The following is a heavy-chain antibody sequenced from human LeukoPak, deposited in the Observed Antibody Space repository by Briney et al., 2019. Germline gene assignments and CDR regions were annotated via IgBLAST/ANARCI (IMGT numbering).Heavy chain of an antibody. Sequence: ASVKVSCKASGYTFTGYYMHWVRQAPGQGLEWMGWINPNSGGTNYAQKFQGRVTMTRDTSISTAYMELSRLRSDDTAVYYCARDSYCGGDCSGDYWGQGTLVTVSS. CDR1: GYTFTGYY. J-gene: IGHJ4*02. CDR3: ARDSYCGGDCSGDY. V-gene: IGHV1-2*02. D-gene: IGHD2-21*02. CDR2: INPNSGGT.